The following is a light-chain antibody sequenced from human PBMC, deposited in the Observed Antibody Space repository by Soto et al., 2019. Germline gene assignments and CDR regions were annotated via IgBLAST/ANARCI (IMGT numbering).Light chain of an antibody. J-gene: IGKJ1*01. V-gene: IGKV3-20*01. CDR1: QSVSSSY. CDR2: GAS. CDR3: QQYYSFPRT. Sequence: IVLTQSPGTLSLSPGERATLSCKASQSVSSSYLAWYQQKPGQAPRLXIYGASSRATGIPDRFSGSGSGTDFTLTISCLQSEDFATYYCQQYYSFPRTFGPGTKVDIK.